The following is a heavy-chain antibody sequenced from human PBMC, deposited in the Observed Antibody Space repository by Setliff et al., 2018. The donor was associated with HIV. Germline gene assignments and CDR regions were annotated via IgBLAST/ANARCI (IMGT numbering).Heavy chain of an antibody. CDR3: ARCRLNGGFNL. V-gene: IGHV4-34*01. D-gene: IGHD7-27*01. CDR1: GGSFSGHQ. Sequence: SETLSLTCAVYGGSFSGHQWSWIRQPPGKWLEWIGEINHSEDTNYNSFLKSRVTISLDMSKNQFSLKLSSVTAADTAVYYCARCRLNGGFNLWGQGTLVNVSS. J-gene: IGHJ5*02. CDR2: INHSEDT.